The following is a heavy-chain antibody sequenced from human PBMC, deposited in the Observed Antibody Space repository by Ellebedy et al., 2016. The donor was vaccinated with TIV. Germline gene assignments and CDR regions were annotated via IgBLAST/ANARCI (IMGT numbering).Heavy chain of an antibody. CDR3: ARAIAGFDY. J-gene: IGHJ4*02. V-gene: IGHV3-13*01. CDR2: IGAAGDT. Sequence: PGGSLRLSCAASGFTFSSYDMHWVRQGSGNGLEWVSSIGAAGDTYYAGVVKGRVAISRENAKNSLYLQLNNVRVGDTAVYYCARAIAGFDYWGQGTLVTVSS. CDR1: GFTFSSYD.